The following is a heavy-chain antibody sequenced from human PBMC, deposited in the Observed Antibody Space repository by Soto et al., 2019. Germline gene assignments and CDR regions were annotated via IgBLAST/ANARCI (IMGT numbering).Heavy chain of an antibody. Sequence: EVQLLESGGGLIQPGGSLRLSCAASGFSFRTYAMSWVRQAPGQGLEWVSVISDTGDDTYYADSVKGRFTISRDSLRNTLYLRMNSLRAEDTAVYYCASSVGGPTFYVDSWGQGTLVTVAS. CDR2: ISDTGDDT. J-gene: IGHJ4*02. CDR1: GFSFRTYA. D-gene: IGHD3-16*01. CDR3: ASSVGGPTFYVDS. V-gene: IGHV3-23*01.